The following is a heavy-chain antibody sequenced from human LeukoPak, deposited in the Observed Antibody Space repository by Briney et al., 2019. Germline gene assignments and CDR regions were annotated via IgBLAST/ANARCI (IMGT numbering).Heavy chain of an antibody. J-gene: IGHJ3*02. V-gene: IGHV4-59*01. Sequence: SETLSLTCTVSGDSMRSYFWSWIRQPPGKGLEWIWYIYYTGSTNYNPSLKSRVTILVDTSKNQFSLKLTSVTAADTAVYYCARVPSSGSYRDAFDIWGQGTMVTVSS. D-gene: IGHD6-19*01. CDR2: IYYTGST. CDR1: GDSMRSYF. CDR3: ARVPSSGSYRDAFDI.